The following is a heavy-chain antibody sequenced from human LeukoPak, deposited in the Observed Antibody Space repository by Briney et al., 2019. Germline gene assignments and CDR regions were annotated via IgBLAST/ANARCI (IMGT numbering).Heavy chain of an antibody. CDR1: GDSVSSNNGA. CDR3: ARDVVTTGWYTFDY. D-gene: IGHD6-19*01. CDR2: TYYRTKWYD. J-gene: IGHJ4*02. Sequence: SQTLSLTFAISGDSVSSNNGAWNWIRQSPSRGLEWLGRTYYRTKWYDDYAGSVKGRISISPDTSKNQFSLQLYSVTPEDTAVYYCARDVVTTGWYTFDYWGRGTLVTVSS. V-gene: IGHV6-1*01.